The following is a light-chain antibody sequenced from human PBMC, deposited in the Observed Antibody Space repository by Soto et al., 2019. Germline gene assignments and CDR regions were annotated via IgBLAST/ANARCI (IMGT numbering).Light chain of an antibody. Sequence: EIVLTQSPGSLSLAPGEGATLSCRARQSVSTTYLAWYQVKPGQAPRLVIYATSSRAAGIPDRFRGSGSGTEFTLTISSLEPEDVGVYFCQQYGNSPPYSFGQGTKLEIK. CDR2: ATS. V-gene: IGKV3-20*01. J-gene: IGKJ2*03. CDR3: QQYGNSPPYS. CDR1: QSVSTTY.